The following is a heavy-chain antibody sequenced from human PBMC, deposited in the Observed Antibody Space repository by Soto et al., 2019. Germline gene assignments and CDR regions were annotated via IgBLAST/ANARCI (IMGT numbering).Heavy chain of an antibody. D-gene: IGHD2-21*02. J-gene: IGHJ5*02. Sequence: QVQLQESGPRLVKPSGSLSLTCGVSGGTVASSHWWSWVRQSPSRGLDWIGNVYHTGDTNFNPSLQSRVTFSVDKSNNQFSLRLTSLTAADTAVYFCAREIVTAGGNNYFDPWGPGTLVTVSS. CDR3: AREIVTAGGNNYFDP. V-gene: IGHV4-4*02. CDR1: GGTVASSHW. CDR2: VYHTGDT.